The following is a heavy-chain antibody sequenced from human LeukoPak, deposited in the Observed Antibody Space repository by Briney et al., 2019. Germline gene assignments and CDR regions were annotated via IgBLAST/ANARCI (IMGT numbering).Heavy chain of an antibody. V-gene: IGHV1-2*02. CDR2: INPNSGGT. J-gene: IGHJ4*02. CDR1: GYTFTGYY. CDR3: ARDRGYYDSSGYYYGGDFAY. D-gene: IGHD3-22*01. Sequence: ASVKVSCKASGYTFTGYYMHWVRQAPGQGLEWMGWINPNSGGTNYAQKFQGGVTMTRDTSISTAYMELSRLRSDDTAVYYWARDRGYYDSSGYYYGGDFAYWGQGTLVTVSS.